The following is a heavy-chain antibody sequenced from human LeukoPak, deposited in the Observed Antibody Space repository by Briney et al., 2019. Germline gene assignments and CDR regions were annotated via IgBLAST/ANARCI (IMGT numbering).Heavy chain of an antibody. V-gene: IGHV3-53*01. J-gene: IGHJ6*02. D-gene: IGHD6-13*01. CDR3: ASRGEYSSSWYGMDV. CDR2: FYSSGTT. CDR1: GFTVSSKY. Sequence: GGSLRLSCVVSGFTVSSKYMTWVRQAPGKGLEWVSVFYSSGTTNYAGSVKGRFIISRDNSKNTLYLQMNSLRAEDTAVYYCASRGEYSSSWYGMDVWGQGTTVTVSS.